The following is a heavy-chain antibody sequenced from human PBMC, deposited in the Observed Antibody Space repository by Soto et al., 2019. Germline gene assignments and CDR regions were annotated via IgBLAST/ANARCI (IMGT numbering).Heavy chain of an antibody. Sequence: QVQLVQSGAEVKKPGASVKVSCKASGYTFTSYGISWVRQAPGQGLEWMGWISAYNGNTNYAQKLQGRVTMTTGTSTSTAYMELRSLRSDDTAVYYCARTVGIAVAPTDGYFDYWGQGTLVTVSS. D-gene: IGHD6-19*01. J-gene: IGHJ4*02. CDR3: ARTVGIAVAPTDGYFDY. CDR1: GYTFTSYG. CDR2: ISAYNGNT. V-gene: IGHV1-18*01.